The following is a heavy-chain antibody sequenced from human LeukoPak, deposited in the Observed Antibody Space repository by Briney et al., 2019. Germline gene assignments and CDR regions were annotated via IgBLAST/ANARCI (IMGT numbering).Heavy chain of an antibody. CDR3: ARDLKAYCGGDCFNAFDI. J-gene: IGHJ3*02. CDR1: GFTFSSYY. Sequence: GGSLRLSCAASGFTFSSYYMNWVRQAPGKGLEWVSDIWYNGSNKYYADSVKGRFTISRDNSKNTLYLQMNSLRAEDTAVYYCARDLKAYCGGDCFNAFDIWGQGTMVTVSS. D-gene: IGHD2-21*02. V-gene: IGHV3-33*01. CDR2: IWYNGSNK.